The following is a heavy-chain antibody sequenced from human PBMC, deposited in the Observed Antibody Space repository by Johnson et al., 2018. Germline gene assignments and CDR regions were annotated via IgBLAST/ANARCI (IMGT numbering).Heavy chain of an antibody. D-gene: IGHD1-26*01. Sequence: QVQLVQSGGGVVQPGRSLRLSCVASGFTFSSYGMHWVRQAPGKGLAWVALLWYDGSNKYFADSVKGRFNISRDNSKNTLYLQMNSLRAGDKAVDYCAREAPSGDYFVYCGQGTLVT. J-gene: IGHJ4*02. CDR3: AREAPSGDYFVY. CDR1: GFTFSSYG. V-gene: IGHV3-33*01. CDR2: LWYDGSNK.